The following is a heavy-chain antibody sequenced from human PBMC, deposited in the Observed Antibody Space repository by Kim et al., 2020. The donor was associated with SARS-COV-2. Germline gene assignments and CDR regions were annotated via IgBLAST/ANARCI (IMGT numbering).Heavy chain of an antibody. Sequence: NYSPPRESRVTISVDASKDQFSLKLGSVPAADTAVYLCAREVLGDGDYFDYWGQGTLVTVSS. D-gene: IGHD2-8*01. J-gene: IGHJ4*02. V-gene: IGHV4-4*08. CDR3: AREVLGDGDYFDY.